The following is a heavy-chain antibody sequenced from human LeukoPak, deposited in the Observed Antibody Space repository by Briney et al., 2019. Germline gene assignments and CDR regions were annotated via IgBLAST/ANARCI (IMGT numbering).Heavy chain of an antibody. D-gene: IGHD3-3*01. CDR2: IISMFRTA. V-gene: IGHV1-69*05. Sequence: GASVTLSFSSSGHTFNNYAIRWVRHAPGQGLEGVGGIISMFRTANYAHKSQGRDTITTDESTRTGYMELSSLRSEDTAVYYCAGRHYEYWSDYSRPTFDGGGQRSPVT. CDR3: AGRHYEYWSDYSRPTFDG. J-gene: IGHJ1*01. CDR1: GHTFNNYA.